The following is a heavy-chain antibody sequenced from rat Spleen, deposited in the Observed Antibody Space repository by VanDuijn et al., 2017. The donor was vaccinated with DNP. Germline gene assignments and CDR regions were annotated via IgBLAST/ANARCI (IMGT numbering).Heavy chain of an antibody. D-gene: IGHD1-1*01. CDR3: ARHRPPNYYKAPNQNDVSPYSESYY. CDR2: ISSGGGHT. Sequence: EVQLVESGGGLVQPGRSLKLSCAASGFTFSDYDMAWVRQAPKKGLEWVASISSGGGHTYYRDSVKGRFTISRDNAKNTQYLQMDSLKSEDTATYYCARHRPPNYYKAPNQNDVSPYSESYY. J-gene: IGHJ2*01. V-gene: IGHV5S23*01. CDR1: GFTFSDYD.